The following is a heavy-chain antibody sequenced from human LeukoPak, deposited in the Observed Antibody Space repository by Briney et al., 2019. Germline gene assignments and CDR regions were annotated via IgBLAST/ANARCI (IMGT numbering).Heavy chain of an antibody. D-gene: IGHD1-14*01. Sequence: ASVKVSCKASGYTFTGYYMHWVRQAPGQGLEWMGRINPNSGGTNYAQKFQGRVTMTRDTSISTAYMALSRLRSDDTAVYYCARARGITGTTLGYWGQGPLVTVSS. V-gene: IGHV1-2*06. CDR1: GYTFTGYY. CDR2: INPNSGGT. CDR3: ARARGITGTTLGY. J-gene: IGHJ4*02.